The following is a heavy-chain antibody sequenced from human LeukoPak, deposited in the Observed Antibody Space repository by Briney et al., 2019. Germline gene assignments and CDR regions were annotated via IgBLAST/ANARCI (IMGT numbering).Heavy chain of an antibody. D-gene: IGHD5-24*01. J-gene: IGHJ4*02. CDR2: IKQDGSEK. Sequence: GGSLRLSCAASGFTFSSYWMSWVRQAPGKGLEWVANIKQDGSEKYYVDSVKGRFTISRDNAKNSLYLQMNSLRAEDTAVYYCARGGRDGYNSYYFDYWGQGTLVTVSS. CDR3: ARGGRDGYNSYYFDY. V-gene: IGHV3-7*03. CDR1: GFTFSSYW.